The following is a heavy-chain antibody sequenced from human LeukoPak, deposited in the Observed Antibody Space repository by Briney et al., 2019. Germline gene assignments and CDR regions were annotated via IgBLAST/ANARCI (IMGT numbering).Heavy chain of an antibody. CDR1: GFTFSSHA. J-gene: IGHJ4*02. Sequence: GGSLRLSCAASGFTFSSHAMHWVPQAPGKGLEWVAVIWSDGSGKKYAESVKGRFTISRDNSKSTLYLHVDSLRAEDTAVYYCARVFSGSGSTGSFDYWGQGTLVTVSS. CDR3: ARVFSGSGSTGSFDY. V-gene: IGHV3-33*01. D-gene: IGHD3-22*01. CDR2: IWSDGSGK.